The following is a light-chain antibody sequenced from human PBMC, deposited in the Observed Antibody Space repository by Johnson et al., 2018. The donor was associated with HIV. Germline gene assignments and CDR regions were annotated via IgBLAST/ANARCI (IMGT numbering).Light chain of an antibody. CDR3: GTWDSSLSVPYV. CDR1: SSNIGNNY. Sequence: QSVLTQPPSVSAAPGQKVTISCSGSSSNIGNNYVSWYQQLPGTAPKLLIYENNKRPSGIPDRFSGSKSGTSATLAITALQTGDEADYYCGTWDSSLSVPYVFGTGTKVTVL. CDR2: ENN. J-gene: IGLJ1*01. V-gene: IGLV1-51*02.